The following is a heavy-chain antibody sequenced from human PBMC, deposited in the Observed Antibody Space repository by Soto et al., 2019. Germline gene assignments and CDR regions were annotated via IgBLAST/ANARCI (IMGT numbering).Heavy chain of an antibody. CDR3: ARQGYYDLLSGYYLFDY. CDR1: GGSIRSSNC. Sequence: SETLSLTCAVSGGSIRSSNCWSCVRQPPGKGLEWIGEIYHSGSTNYNPSLKSRVIVSIDTSKNQFSLKLTSVTAADTAVYYCARQGYYDLLSGYYLFDYWGQGILVTVSS. D-gene: IGHD3-3*01. CDR2: IYHSGST. J-gene: IGHJ4*02. V-gene: IGHV4-4*02.